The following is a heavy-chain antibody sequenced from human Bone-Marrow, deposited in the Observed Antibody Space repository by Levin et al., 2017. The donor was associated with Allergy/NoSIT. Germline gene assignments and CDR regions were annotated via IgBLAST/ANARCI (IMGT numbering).Heavy chain of an antibody. CDR3: ARDGGVQVGGDY. Sequence: RASVKVSCVASGFSVSSNYMRWLRQAPGKGLEWVSLIYSEGTTDYADSVKGRFTISRDKSKNTLYLQMNSLRVEDTAVYYCARDGGVQVGGDYVGQGTLVTVSS. CDR1: GFSVSSNY. D-gene: IGHD2-8*02. CDR2: IYSEGTT. V-gene: IGHV3-66*01. J-gene: IGHJ4*02.